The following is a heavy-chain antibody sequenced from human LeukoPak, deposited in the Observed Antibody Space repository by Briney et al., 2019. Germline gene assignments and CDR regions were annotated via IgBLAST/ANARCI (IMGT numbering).Heavy chain of an antibody. CDR1: GYSFTTYW. D-gene: IGHD6-13*01. V-gene: IGHV5-51*01. CDR2: FYPADSET. J-gene: IGHJ4*02. CDR3: ARSPITVAGYFDF. Sequence: GESLKISCKGSGYSFTTYWIAWVRQMPGKGLECLGLFYPADSETRYSPSFQGQVTFSADKSINTAYLQWSSLKASDTAIYYRARSPITVAGYFDFWGQGTLVTVSS.